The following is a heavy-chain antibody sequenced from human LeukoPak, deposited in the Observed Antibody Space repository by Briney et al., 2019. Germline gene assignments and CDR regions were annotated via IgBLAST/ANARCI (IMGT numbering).Heavy chain of an antibody. Sequence: GGSLRLSCAPSGFTFSSSAMHWVRPAPGKGREWVALISYDGNNKYYADSVKGRFTISRDNSKNTLYLQMNSLRAEDTAVYYCARDSPYSQQQLAYYFDYWGEGTRVTVSS. D-gene: IGHD6-13*01. CDR3: ARDSPYSQQQLAYYFDY. V-gene: IGHV3-30*04. J-gene: IGHJ4*02. CDR1: GFTFSSSA. CDR2: ISYDGNNK.